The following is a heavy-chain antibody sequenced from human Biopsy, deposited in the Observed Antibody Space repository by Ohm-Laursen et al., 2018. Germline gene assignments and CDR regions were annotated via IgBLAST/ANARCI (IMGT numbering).Heavy chain of an antibody. J-gene: IGHJ4*02. CDR2: INPSGSTT. D-gene: IGHD6-19*01. CDR1: GYSFTSYY. Sequence: ASVKVSCKASGYSFTSYYMHWVRQAPGQGLEWMGMINPSGSTTSYPQIFQGRVTMTRDTSKSTVYMELSSLRSADTAVYFCARNTGWYGDLYYFDYWDQGTLVAVSS. CDR3: ARNTGWYGDLYYFDY. V-gene: IGHV1-46*01.